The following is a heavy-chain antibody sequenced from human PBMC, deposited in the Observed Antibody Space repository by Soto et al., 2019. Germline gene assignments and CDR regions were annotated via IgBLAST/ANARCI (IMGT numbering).Heavy chain of an antibody. CDR1: GATISSGNYY. CDR2: MPYSGAT. V-gene: IGHV4-31*03. Sequence: TLCLTCTVSGATISSGNYYWSWIRQLPGKGLEWIAYMPYSGATHYNPSLKTRVIISLDTSTNQFSLKLSSVTAADTAVYFCARYCSGGACQYAFDIWGQGTMVTVSS. D-gene: IGHD2-15*01. J-gene: IGHJ3*02. CDR3: ARYCSGGACQYAFDI.